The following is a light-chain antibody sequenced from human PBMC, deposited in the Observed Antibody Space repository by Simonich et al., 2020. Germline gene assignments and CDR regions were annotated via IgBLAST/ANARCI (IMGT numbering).Light chain of an antibody. V-gene: IGKV3-15*01. CDR3: QQYNNWPPYT. CDR2: GAS. Sequence: EIVMTQSPATLSVSPGERATLSSRASQSVSSNLAWYQQKPGQAPRLLIYGASTRATDIPARFSGSGSGTEFTLTISSMQSEDFAVYYCQQYNNWPPYTFGQGTKLEIK. CDR1: QSVSSN. J-gene: IGKJ2*01.